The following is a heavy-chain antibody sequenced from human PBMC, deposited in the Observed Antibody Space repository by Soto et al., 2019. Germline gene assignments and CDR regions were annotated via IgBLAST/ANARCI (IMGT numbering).Heavy chain of an antibody. Sequence: QVQLQESGPGLVKPSETLSLTCTVSGGSISSYYWTWIRQPPGKGLEWFGFMYNSGSTHYNPSLXXXXXXXXXXXXXXXXXXXXXXXXXXXXXXXXXXXXXXXXXXXXXXHYWGQGTLVTVSS. CDR2: MYNSGST. CDR3: XXXXXXXXXXXXXXHY. J-gene: IGHJ4*02. CDR1: GGSISSYY. V-gene: IGHV4-4*08.